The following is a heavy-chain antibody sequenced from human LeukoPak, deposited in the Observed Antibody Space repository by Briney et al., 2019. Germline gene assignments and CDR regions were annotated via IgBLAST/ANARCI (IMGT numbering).Heavy chain of an antibody. CDR1: GFTFSSYS. CDR2: ISSSSSYI. CDR3: AGCQSNPKKDWFDP. V-gene: IGHV3-21*01. J-gene: IGHJ5*02. Sequence: GGSLRLSCAASGFTFSSYSMNWVRQAPGKGLEWVSSISSSSSYIYYADSVKGRFTISRDNAKNSLYLQMNSLRAEDTAVYYCAGCQSNPKKDWFDPWGQGTLVTVSS.